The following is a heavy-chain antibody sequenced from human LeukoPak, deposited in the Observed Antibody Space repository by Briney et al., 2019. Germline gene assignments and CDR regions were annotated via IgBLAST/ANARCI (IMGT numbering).Heavy chain of an antibody. Sequence: SETLSLTCAVYGGSFSGYYWSWIRQPPGKGLEWIGEINHSGSTNYNPSLKSRVTISVDTSKNQFSLKLSSVTAADTAVYYCARVGAYCSGGSCYGYYYYYMDVWGEGTTVTVSS. CDR1: GGSFSGYY. J-gene: IGHJ6*03. V-gene: IGHV4-34*01. D-gene: IGHD2-15*01. CDR3: ARVGAYCSGGSCYGYYYYYMDV. CDR2: INHSGST.